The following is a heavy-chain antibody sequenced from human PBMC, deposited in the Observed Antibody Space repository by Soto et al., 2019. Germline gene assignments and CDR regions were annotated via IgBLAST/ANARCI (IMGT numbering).Heavy chain of an antibody. J-gene: IGHJ6*02. CDR3: AKDHTPERFGDV. D-gene: IGHD3-16*01. CDR1: GFTFSSYA. V-gene: IGHV3-23*01. CDR2: ISGSGGST. Sequence: EVQLLESGGGLVQPGGSLRLSCAAPGFTFSSYAMSWVRQAPGKGLEWVSAISGSGGSTYYADSVKGRFTISRDNSKNTLYLQMNSLRAEDTAVYYCAKDHTPERFGDVWGQGTTVTVSS.